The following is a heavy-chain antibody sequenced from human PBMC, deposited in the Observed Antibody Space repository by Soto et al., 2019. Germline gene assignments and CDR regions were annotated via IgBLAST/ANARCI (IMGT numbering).Heavy chain of an antibody. V-gene: IGHV3-30-3*01. D-gene: IGHD3-10*01. CDR2: ISYDGSNK. CDR1: GFTFSSYA. CDR3: ARVGGGSMVHHHFH. Sequence: QVQLVESGGGVVQPGRSLRLSCAASGFTFSSYAMHWVRQAPGKGLEWVAVISYDGSNKYYADSMKGRFTISRDNSKNTLYLQMNSLRAEDTAVYYCARVGGGSMVHHHFHWGQGTLVTVSS. J-gene: IGHJ4*02.